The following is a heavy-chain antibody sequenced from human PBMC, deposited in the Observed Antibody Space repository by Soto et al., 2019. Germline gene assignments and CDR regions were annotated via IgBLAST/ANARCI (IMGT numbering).Heavy chain of an antibody. V-gene: IGHV3-30*18. CDR1: GFTFSGYG. Sequence: QVQLVESGGGVVQPGRSLRLSCAASGFTFSGYGMHWVRQAPGKGLEWVAVISYDGSNKYYADSVKGRFTISRDNSKNTLYLQMNSLRAEDTAVYYCAKDAAQIQLWLKEGYYYGMDVWGQGTTVTVSS. J-gene: IGHJ6*02. D-gene: IGHD5-18*01. CDR2: ISYDGSNK. CDR3: AKDAAQIQLWLKEGYYYGMDV.